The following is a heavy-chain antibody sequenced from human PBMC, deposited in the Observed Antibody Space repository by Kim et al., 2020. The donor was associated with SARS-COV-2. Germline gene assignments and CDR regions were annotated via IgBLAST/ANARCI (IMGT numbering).Heavy chain of an antibody. CDR1: GDSVSSNSAT. J-gene: IGHJ3*02. CDR3: ARTLRDASGKKAFDI. V-gene: IGHV6-1*01. Sequence: SQTLSLTCAISGDSVSSNSATWNWIRQSPSRGLEWLGWTYYRSKWYNEYSVSVKSRITITPDTSKNQISLQLNSVTPEDTAVYYCARTLRDASGKKAFDIWGQGTLVTVSS. D-gene: IGHD3-10*01. CDR2: TYYRSKWYN.